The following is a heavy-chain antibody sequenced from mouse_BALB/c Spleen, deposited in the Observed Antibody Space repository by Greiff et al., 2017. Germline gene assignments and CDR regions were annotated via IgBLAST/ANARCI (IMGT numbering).Heavy chain of an antibody. V-gene: IGHV1-54*01. Sequence: QVQLKESGAELVRPGTSVKVSCKASGYAFTNYLIEWVKQRPEQGLERIGEINPSNGGTNYNEKFKSKATLTVDKSSSTAYMQLSSLTSEDSAVYYCARGDFDYWGQGTTLTVSS. CDR2: INPSNGGT. CDR3: ARGDFDY. CDR1: GYAFTNYL. J-gene: IGHJ2*01.